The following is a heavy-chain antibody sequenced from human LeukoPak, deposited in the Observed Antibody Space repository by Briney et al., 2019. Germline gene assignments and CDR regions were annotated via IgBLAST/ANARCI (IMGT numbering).Heavy chain of an antibody. J-gene: IGHJ4*02. CDR2: IYTSGST. CDR1: GGSISSYF. D-gene: IGHD6-19*01. Sequence: PSETLSLTCTVSGGSISSYFWSWIRQPAGKGLEWIGRIYTSGSTDYNPSLKSRVTMSVDTSKNQFSLKLNSVTAADTAVYYCAGGPRNSDWYSIDYWGQGTLATVSS. CDR3: AGGPRNSDWYSIDY. V-gene: IGHV4-4*07.